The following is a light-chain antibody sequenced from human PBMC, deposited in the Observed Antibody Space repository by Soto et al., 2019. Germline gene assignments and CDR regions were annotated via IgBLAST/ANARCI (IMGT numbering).Light chain of an antibody. CDR2: DAS. CDR1: QDISNF. J-gene: IGKJ3*01. CDR3: QQYDSLPFT. Sequence: DIQMTQSTSSLSASVGDIVSIACRASQDISNFLNWYQQTPGKAPKLLTYDASDLETVVPSRFSGTGSGTDFTFTISNVQPEDTATYYCQQYDSLPFTFGPGTKVDIK. V-gene: IGKV1-33*01.